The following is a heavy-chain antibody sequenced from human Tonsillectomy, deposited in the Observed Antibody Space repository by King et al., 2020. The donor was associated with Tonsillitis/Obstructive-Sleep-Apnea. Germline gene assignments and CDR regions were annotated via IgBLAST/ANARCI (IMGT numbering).Heavy chain of an antibody. CDR1: GFTVSSNY. Sequence: VQLVESGGGWVQPGGSLRLSCAASGFTVSSNYMNWVRQAPGKGLEWVSLLYSGGSTYYADSVKGRFTISRDNSKNTLYLQMNSLRAEDTAVYYCARDRESTSSWVAFDIWGQWTMVTVSS. CDR2: LYSGGST. J-gene: IGHJ3*02. CDR3: ARDRESTSSWVAFDI. D-gene: IGHD2-2*01. V-gene: IGHV3-53*04.